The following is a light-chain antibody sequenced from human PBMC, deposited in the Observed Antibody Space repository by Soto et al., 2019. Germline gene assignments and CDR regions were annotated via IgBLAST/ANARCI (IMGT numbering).Light chain of an antibody. V-gene: IGKV3-15*01. J-gene: IGKJ1*01. CDR1: QSVTAN. CDR3: QQYSIGRWT. CDR2: GET. Sequence: ETVMTQSPATLSVSAWERATLSCRASQSVTANCACYQHRTGQTPRLLILGETTRASGIPVRFSGSGSGTEFTLTISSLQSEDFAVYYCQQYSIGRWTVGEGTPVEIK.